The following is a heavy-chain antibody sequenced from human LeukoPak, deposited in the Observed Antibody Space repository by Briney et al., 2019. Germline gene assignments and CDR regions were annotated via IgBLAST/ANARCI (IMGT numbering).Heavy chain of an antibody. CDR2: IRHDGSNR. V-gene: IGHV3-30*02. CDR1: GLTFSSYG. D-gene: IGHD3-3*01. J-gene: IGHJ6*03. CDR3: AKGSKLLLITRDHYMAV. Sequence: GGSLRLSCAASGLTFSSYGMHWVRQAPGKGLEWVAFIRHDGSNRYYADSVKGRFTISRDNSKNTLYLQMNSLRAGDTAVYYCAKGSKLLLITRDHYMAVWGKGTTVTISS.